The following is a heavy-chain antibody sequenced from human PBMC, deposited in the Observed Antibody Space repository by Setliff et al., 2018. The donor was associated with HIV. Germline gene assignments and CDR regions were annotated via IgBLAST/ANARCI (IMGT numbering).Heavy chain of an antibody. CDR3: ARGGSYRFWSGYRYYYYYMDL. J-gene: IGHJ6*03. CDR1: GYSFTTSG. V-gene: IGHV1-18*01. CDR2: INIRSGNT. D-gene: IGHD3-3*01. Sequence: ASVKVSCKASGYSFTTSGVSWVRQAPGQGLEWMGWINIRSGNTNYAQDFQDRVTMTTDTSSNPAYMELKSLRSDDTAVYYCARGGSYRFWSGYRYYYYYMDLWGKGTTVTVSS.